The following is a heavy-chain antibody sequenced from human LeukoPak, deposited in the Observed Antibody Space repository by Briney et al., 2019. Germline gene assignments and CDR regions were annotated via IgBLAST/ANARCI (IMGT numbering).Heavy chain of an antibody. V-gene: IGHV3-74*01. CDR1: GSTFGTHW. Sequence: AGSLRLACAAAGSTFGTHWMHWVRQAPGNGLVWVSCINSEGGSTSYADSVKGRFSISRDNAKNTLNLQMDSLRAEDTAVYYCARGPHNANCYAGDCWGQGTLVTVSS. D-gene: IGHD2-2*01. CDR2: INSEGGST. CDR3: ARGPHNANCYAGDC. J-gene: IGHJ4*02.